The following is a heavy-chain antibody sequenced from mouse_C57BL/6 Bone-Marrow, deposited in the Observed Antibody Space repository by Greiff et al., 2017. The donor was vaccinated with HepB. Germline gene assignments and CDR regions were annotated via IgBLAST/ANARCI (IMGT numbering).Heavy chain of an antibody. V-gene: IGHV1-81*01. J-gene: IGHJ2*01. D-gene: IGHD4-1*01. Sequence: QVQLQQSGAELARPGASVKLSCKASGYTFTSYGISWVKQRTGQGLEWIGEIYPRSGNTYYNEKFKGKATLTADKSSSTAYMELRSLTSEDSAVYFCARRGMGRGDFDYWGQGTTLTVSS. CDR3: ARRGMGRGDFDY. CDR1: GYTFTSYG. CDR2: IYPRSGNT.